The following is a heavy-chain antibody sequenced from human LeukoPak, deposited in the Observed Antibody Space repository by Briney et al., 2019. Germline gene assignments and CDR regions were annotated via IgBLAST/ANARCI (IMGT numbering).Heavy chain of an antibody. J-gene: IGHJ4*02. CDR3: ARDCSSTSCHHKRGALDY. CDR2: INPNSGGT. CDR1: GYTFTGYY. Sequence: ASVKVSCKASGYTFTGYYIHWVRQAPGQGLEWMGWINPNSGGTNYAQKFQGRVTMTRDTSISTAYMELSSLRSEDTAVYYCARDCSSTSCHHKRGALDYWGQGTLVTVSS. D-gene: IGHD2-2*01. V-gene: IGHV1-2*02.